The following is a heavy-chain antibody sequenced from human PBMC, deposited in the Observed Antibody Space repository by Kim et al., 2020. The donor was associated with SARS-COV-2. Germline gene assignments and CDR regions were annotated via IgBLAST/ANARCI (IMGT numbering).Heavy chain of an antibody. Sequence: KGRFTISRDNAKNSLYLQMNSLRAEDTAVYYCASYMNYYDSSGYYLRFDPWGQGTLVTVSS. J-gene: IGHJ5*02. D-gene: IGHD3-22*01. CDR3: ASYMNYYDSSGYYLRFDP. V-gene: IGHV3-11*06.